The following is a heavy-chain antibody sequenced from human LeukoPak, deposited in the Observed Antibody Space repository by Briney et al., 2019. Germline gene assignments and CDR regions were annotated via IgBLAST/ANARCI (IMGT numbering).Heavy chain of an antibody. Sequence: GGSLRLSCAASGFTFSSYSMNWVRQAPGKGLEWVSSISSSSSYIYYADSVKGRFTISRDNAKNSLYLQMNSLRAEDTVVYYYARDPITKYFDLWGRGTLVTVSS. CDR1: GFTFSSYS. CDR2: ISSSSSYI. D-gene: IGHD3-10*01. CDR3: ARDPITKYFDL. J-gene: IGHJ2*01. V-gene: IGHV3-21*01.